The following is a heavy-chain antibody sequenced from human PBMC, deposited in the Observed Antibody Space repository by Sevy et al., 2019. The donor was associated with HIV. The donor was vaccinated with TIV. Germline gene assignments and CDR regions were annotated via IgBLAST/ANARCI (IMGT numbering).Heavy chain of an antibody. D-gene: IGHD6-13*01. V-gene: IGHV1-69*13. J-gene: IGHJ6*02. CDR1: GGTFSSYA. Sequence: SVKVSCKASGGTFSSYAISWVRQAPGQGLEWMGGIIPIFGTANYAQKFQGRVTITADESTSTAYMELSSLRSEETAVYYCARDEETAAAGTYLYYYYGMDVWGQGTTVTVSS. CDR3: ARDEETAAAGTYLYYYYGMDV. CDR2: IIPIFGTA.